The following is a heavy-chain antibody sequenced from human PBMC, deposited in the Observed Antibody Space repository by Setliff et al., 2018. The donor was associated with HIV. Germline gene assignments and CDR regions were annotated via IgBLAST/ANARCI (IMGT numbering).Heavy chain of an antibody. V-gene: IGHV4-61*09. CDR1: GGSISSGSYY. CDR2: IYTSGST. CDR3: ARDRWYSIQEKLYYFDY. J-gene: IGHJ4*02. D-gene: IGHD6-13*01. Sequence: SETLSLTCTVSGGSISSGSYYWSWIRQPAGKGLEWIGHIYTSGSTNYNPSLKSRVTISVDTAKNQFSLKLSSVTAADTAVYYCARDRWYSIQEKLYYFDYWGQGTLVTVSS.